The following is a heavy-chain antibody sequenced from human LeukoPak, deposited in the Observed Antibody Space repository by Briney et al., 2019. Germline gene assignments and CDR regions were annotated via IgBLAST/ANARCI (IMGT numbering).Heavy chain of an antibody. Sequence: ASVKVSCKASGYTFTSYGISRVRQAPGQGLEWMGWISAYNGNTNYAQKLQGRVTMTTDTSTSTAYMELRSLRSDDTAVCYCAREGLDVLRYFDWLLFFDYWGQGTLVTVSS. CDR2: ISAYNGNT. CDR1: GYTFTSYG. D-gene: IGHD3-9*01. CDR3: AREGLDVLRYFDWLLFFDY. J-gene: IGHJ4*02. V-gene: IGHV1-18*01.